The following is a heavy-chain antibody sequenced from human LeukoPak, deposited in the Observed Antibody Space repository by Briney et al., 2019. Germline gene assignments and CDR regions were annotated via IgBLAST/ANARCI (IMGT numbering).Heavy chain of an antibody. Sequence: GGSLRLSCAASGFSVSSNFMSWVRQAPGKGLEWVSLIYRNGSVFYADTVKGRFTISRDKSKNTLSLQMSSLEPEDTAVYYCARDLAGFQEPRYYYYMDVWGKGTTVTVSS. D-gene: IGHD1-14*01. CDR2: IYRNGSV. CDR1: GFSVSSNF. CDR3: ARDLAGFQEPRYYYYMDV. V-gene: IGHV3-66*03. J-gene: IGHJ6*03.